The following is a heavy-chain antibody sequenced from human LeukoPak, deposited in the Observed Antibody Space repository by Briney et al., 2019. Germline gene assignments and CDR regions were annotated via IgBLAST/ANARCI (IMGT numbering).Heavy chain of an antibody. CDR1: GGSISTYY. V-gene: IGHV4-59*01. D-gene: IGHD6-19*01. CDR2: IYYSGAT. Sequence: SETLSLTCTVSGGSISTYYWNWIRQPPGKGLEWIGYIYYSGATNYNPSLKSRVTISVDTSKNQFSLKLSSVTAADTAVYYCARLLSIAVAGWGQGTLVTVSS. J-gene: IGHJ4*02. CDR3: ARLLSIAVAG.